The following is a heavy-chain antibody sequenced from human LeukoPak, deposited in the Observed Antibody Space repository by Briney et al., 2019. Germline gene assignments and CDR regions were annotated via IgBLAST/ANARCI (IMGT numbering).Heavy chain of an antibody. CDR2: IRDDGSRA. CDR1: GFTFSRFV. Sequence: GTSLRLSCAASGFTFSRFVMHWVRQAPGKGLEWVAVIRDDGSRAYYADSLKGRFTVSRDNSESTLFLQMNSLRPEDTAVYYCAKKLVPYIGSGYGLAVWGQGTTVTVSS. J-gene: IGHJ6*02. D-gene: IGHD3-10*01. CDR3: AKKLVPYIGSGYGLAV. V-gene: IGHV3-30*18.